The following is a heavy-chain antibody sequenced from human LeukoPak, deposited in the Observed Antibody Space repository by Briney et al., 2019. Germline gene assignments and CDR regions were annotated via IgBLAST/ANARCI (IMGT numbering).Heavy chain of an antibody. CDR2: ISAYNVNT. CDR3: ARVITIFGVVIEIDGMDV. CDR1: GYIFTSYG. D-gene: IGHD3-3*01. Sequence: GASVKVSCKASGYIFTSYGISWVRQAPGQGLEWMGWISAYNVNTNYAQKLQGRVTLTTDTSTSTAYMELRSLRSDDTAVYYCARVITIFGVVIEIDGMDVWGKGTTVTVYS. J-gene: IGHJ6*04. V-gene: IGHV1-18*01.